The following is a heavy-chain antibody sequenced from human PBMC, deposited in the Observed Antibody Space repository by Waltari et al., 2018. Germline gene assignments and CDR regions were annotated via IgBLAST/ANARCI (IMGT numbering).Heavy chain of an antibody. D-gene: IGHD3-16*01. CDR2: INAGNVNT. CDR1: GYTFTSYA. Sequence: QVQLVQSGAEVKKPGASVKVSCKASGYTFTSYAMHWVRQAPGQRLEWMGLINAGNVNTKESRKVQGRVTITRDTAASTAYMELSSLRSEDTAVYYCARVEGAAGLDIWGQGTMVTVSS. J-gene: IGHJ3*02. V-gene: IGHV1-3*01. CDR3: ARVEGAAGLDI.